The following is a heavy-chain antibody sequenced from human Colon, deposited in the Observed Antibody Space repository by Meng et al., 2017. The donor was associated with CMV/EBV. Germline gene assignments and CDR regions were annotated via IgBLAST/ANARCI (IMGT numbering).Heavy chain of an antibody. CDR1: EFRFEDYA. V-gene: IGHV3-21*01. D-gene: IGHD2-2*02. CDR3: AKTWRYCSSTSCYRHQDWFDP. CDR2: ISSSSSYI. J-gene: IGHJ5*02. Sequence: GGSLRLSCAGSEFRFEDYAMNWVRQAPGKGLEWVSSISSSSSYIYYADSVKGRFTISRDNAKNSLYLQMNSLRAEDTAVYYCAKTWRYCSSTSCYRHQDWFDPWGQGTLVTVSS.